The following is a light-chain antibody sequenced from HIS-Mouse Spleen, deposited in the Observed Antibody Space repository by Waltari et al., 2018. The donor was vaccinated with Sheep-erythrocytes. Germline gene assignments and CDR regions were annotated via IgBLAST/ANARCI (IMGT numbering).Light chain of an antibody. J-gene: IGLJ3*02. Sequence: QSALTQPLSASGSPGQSVTISCTGTSSDVGGYNYFSWYQQHPGKAPKTMVYEVSKRPAGVPDRFSGYTSGNTASRTVSGLQAGDEAEYYCSSYAGSNSCVFGGGTKLTVL. CDR3: SSYAGSNSCV. CDR2: EVS. V-gene: IGLV2-8*01. CDR1: SSDVGGYNY.